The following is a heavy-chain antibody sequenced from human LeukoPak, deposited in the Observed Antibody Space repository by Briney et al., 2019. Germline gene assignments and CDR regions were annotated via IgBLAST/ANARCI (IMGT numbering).Heavy chain of an antibody. J-gene: IGHJ1*01. D-gene: IGHD6-13*01. V-gene: IGHV3-23*01. CDR3: AKGSSSSWFPEYFQH. CDR2: ISGSGGST. Sequence: GGSLRLSCAASGFTFSNYAMSWVRQAPGKGLEWVSGISGSGGSTYYADSVKGRFTISRDNSKNTLSLQMNSLRAEDTAVYYCAKGSSSSWFPEYFQHWGQGTLVTVSS. CDR1: GFTFSNYA.